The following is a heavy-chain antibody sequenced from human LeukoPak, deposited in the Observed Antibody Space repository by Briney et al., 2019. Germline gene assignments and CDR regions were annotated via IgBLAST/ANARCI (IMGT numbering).Heavy chain of an antibody. CDR2: ISSSSSTI. V-gene: IGHV3-48*01. Sequence: GGSLRLSCAASGFTFSSFSMNWVRQAPGKGLEWVSYISSSSSTIYYADSVKGRFTISRDNAKNSLYLQTNSLRAEDTAVYCARAQYYSDSTGYYYLHYWGQGTLVTVSS. CDR3: ARAQYYSDSTGYYYLHY. CDR1: GFTFSSFS. J-gene: IGHJ4*02. D-gene: IGHD3-22*01.